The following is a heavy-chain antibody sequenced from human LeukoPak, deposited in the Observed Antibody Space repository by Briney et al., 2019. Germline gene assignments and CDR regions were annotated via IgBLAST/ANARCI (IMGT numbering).Heavy chain of an antibody. CDR2: IYYSGST. CDR3: AMPRNDDSSGYLDY. D-gene: IGHD3-22*01. Sequence: KASETLSLTCTVSGGSISSSSYYWGWIRQPPGKGLEWIGSIYYSGSTYYNPSLKSRVTISVDTSKNQFSLKLSSVTAADTAVYYCAMPRNDDSSGYLDYWGQGTLVTVSS. V-gene: IGHV4-39*01. J-gene: IGHJ4*02. CDR1: GGSISSSSYY.